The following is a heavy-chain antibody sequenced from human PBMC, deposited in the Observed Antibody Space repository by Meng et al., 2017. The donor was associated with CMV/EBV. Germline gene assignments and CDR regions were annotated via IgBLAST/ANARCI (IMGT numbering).Heavy chain of an antibody. Sequence: QVEMQESGHGLVKPSRTISLTYNLSGGSLTSGHNFWGWSRQPAGKGLEWIGRIYTSGSTNYNPSLKSRGTISGDTSKNQFSLTLSSVTAAETAVYYCARMYGSGTSYYYYFSMDVWGQGTTVTVSS. CDR1: GGSLTSGHNF. D-gene: IGHD3-10*01. J-gene: IGHJ6*02. CDR3: ARMYGSGTSYYYYFSMDV. CDR2: IYTSGST. V-gene: IGHV4-61*02.